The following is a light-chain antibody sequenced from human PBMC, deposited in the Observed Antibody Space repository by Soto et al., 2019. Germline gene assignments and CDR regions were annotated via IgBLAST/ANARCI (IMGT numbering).Light chain of an antibody. CDR1: QSVFNNH. CDR2: GAS. V-gene: IGKV3-20*01. J-gene: IGKJ4*01. Sequence: VYTRAPGTLTLSPVERATLSCRASQSVFNNHIGWYQQKPGQAPRRLIFGASFRATGIPDRFIGSGSGTAFALGLRSLQPGDSALYYCQPPGTAAVTFGGGTKVDIK. CDR3: QPPGTAAVT.